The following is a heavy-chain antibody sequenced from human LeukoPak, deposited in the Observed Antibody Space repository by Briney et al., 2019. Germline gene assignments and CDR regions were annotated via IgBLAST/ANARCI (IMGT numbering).Heavy chain of an antibody. CDR1: GGSISSGGYY. CDR3: TRGRGCSSTSCYIGAFDI. V-gene: IGHV4-31*03. J-gene: IGHJ3*02. D-gene: IGHD2-2*02. Sequence: SETLSLTCTVSGGSISSGGYYWSWLRPHQGKGLEWSVYIYYSGSTYYNPSLKSRVTISVDTSKSQFSLKLSSVTAADTAVYYCTRGRGCSSTSCYIGAFDIWGQGTMVTVSS. CDR2: IYYSGST.